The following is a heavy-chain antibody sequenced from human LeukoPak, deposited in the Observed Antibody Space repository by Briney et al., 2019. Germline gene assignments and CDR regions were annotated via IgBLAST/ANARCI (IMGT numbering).Heavy chain of an antibody. D-gene: IGHD7-27*01. CDR3: AAWGKYNY. J-gene: IGHJ4*02. V-gene: IGHV3-7*01. CDR2: INLGGSAK. Sequence: GGSLRLPCAASGFTLSGYWMNWVRQAPGKGLEWVANINLGGSAKLYVDSVKGRFTISRDNAKNSLDLQMNSLKVEDTAVYYCAAWGKYNYWGQGTLVTVSS. CDR1: GFTLSGYW.